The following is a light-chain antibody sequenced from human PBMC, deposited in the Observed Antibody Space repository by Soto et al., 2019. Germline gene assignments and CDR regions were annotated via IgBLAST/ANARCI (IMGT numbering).Light chain of an antibody. J-gene: IGKJ1*01. CDR2: STS. CDR1: QSVGSSY. Sequence: ENVLTQSPGTLSLSPGERATLSCRASQSVGSSYLAWYQQKPGQAPRLLIYSTSSRATDIPDRFSGSGSGTDFTLTISRLETEDFALYYCQKYDSPIWTFGQRTKVEIK. V-gene: IGKV3-20*01. CDR3: QKYDSPIWT.